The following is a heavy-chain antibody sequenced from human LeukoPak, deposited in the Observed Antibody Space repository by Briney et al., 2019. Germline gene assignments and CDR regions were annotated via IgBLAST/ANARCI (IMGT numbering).Heavy chain of an antibody. Sequence: PGGSLRLSCAASGFTFSSYAMSWVRQAPGKGLEWVSAISGSGGSTYYADSVKGRFTISRDNSKNTLYLQMNSLRAEDTAVYYCAKARYFDWLLFLDYWGQGTLVTVS. CDR3: AKARYFDWLLFLDY. CDR1: GFTFSSYA. J-gene: IGHJ4*02. V-gene: IGHV3-23*01. CDR2: ISGSGGST. D-gene: IGHD3-9*01.